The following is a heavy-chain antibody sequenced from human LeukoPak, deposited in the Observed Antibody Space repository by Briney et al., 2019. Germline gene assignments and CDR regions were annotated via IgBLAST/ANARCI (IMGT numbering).Heavy chain of an antibody. Sequence: GGSLRLSCAASGFTFSNAWMSWVRQAPGKGLEWVGRIKSKTDGGTTDYAAPVKGRFTISRDDSKNTLYLQMNSLRAEDTAVYYCAKNWNYDILTGYSTNWFDPWGQGTLVTVSS. CDR3: AKNWNYDILTGYSTNWFDP. CDR2: IKSKTDGGTT. J-gene: IGHJ5*02. V-gene: IGHV3-15*01. CDR1: GFTFSNAW. D-gene: IGHD3-9*01.